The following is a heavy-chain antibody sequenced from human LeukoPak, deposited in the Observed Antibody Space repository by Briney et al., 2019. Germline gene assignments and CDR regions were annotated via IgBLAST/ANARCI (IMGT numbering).Heavy chain of an antibody. CDR1: GGSISSYY. V-gene: IGHV4-59*01. Sequence: SETLSLTCTVSGGSISSYYWSWIRQPPGKGLEWIGYIYYSGSTNYHPSLKSRVTISVDTSKNQFSLKLSSVTAADTAVYYCARGVPDYDASGWTEFAYYWGQGTLVTVSS. D-gene: IGHD6-19*01. J-gene: IGHJ4*02. CDR2: IYYSGST. CDR3: ARGVPDYDASGWTEFAYY.